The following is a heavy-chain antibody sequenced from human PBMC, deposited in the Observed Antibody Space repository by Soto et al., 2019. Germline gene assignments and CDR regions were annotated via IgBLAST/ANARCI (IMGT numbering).Heavy chain of an antibody. CDR1: GFTFSSYS. D-gene: IGHD3-22*01. V-gene: IGHV3-21*01. CDR2: ISSSSSYI. Sequence: PGGSLRLSCAASGFTFSSYSMNWVRQAPGKGLEWVPSISSSSSYIYYADSVKGRFTISRDNAKNSLYLQMNSLRAEDTAVYYCARERGYYDSSGYFYYFDYWGQGTLVTVSS. CDR3: ARERGYYDSSGYFYYFDY. J-gene: IGHJ4*02.